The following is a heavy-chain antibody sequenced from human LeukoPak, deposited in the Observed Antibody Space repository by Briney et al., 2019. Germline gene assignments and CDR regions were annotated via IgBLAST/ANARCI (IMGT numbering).Heavy chain of an antibody. CDR3: ARSFGTSRAFDI. D-gene: IGHD3/OR15-3a*01. V-gene: IGHV3-21*01. Sequence: GGSLRLSCAASGFTFSSYSMNWARQAPGKGLEWVSSISSSSSYIYYADSVKGRFTISRDNAKNSPYLQMNSLRAEDTAVYYCARSFGTSRAFDIWGQGTMVTVSS. J-gene: IGHJ3*02. CDR1: GFTFSSYS. CDR2: ISSSSSYI.